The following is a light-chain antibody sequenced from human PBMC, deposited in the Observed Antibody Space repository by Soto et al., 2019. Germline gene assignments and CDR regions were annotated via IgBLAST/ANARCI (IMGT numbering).Light chain of an antibody. CDR2: DAS. J-gene: IGKJ1*01. Sequence: EIVLTQSPATLSLSPGERATLSCRASQSVSSYLAWYQQKPGQAPRLLIYDASNQATGIPTRFSGSGSGTDFTLTISCLEPEDFAVYYCQQRSNWSPWTFGQGTKVEIK. V-gene: IGKV3-11*01. CDR1: QSVSSY. CDR3: QQRSNWSPWT.